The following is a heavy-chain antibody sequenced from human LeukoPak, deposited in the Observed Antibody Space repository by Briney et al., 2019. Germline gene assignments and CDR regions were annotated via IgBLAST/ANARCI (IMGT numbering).Heavy chain of an antibody. CDR1: GYTFTGYY. CDR3: ARDPGYCSSTSCYHYYYYYYMDV. D-gene: IGHD2-2*03. V-gene: IGHV1-2*02. Sequence: GASVKVSCKASGYTFTGYYMHWVRQAPGQGLEGMGWINPNSGGTNYAQKFQGRVTMTRDTSISTAYMELSRLRSDDTAVYYCARDPGYCSSTSCYHYYYYYYMDVWGKGTTVTVSS. CDR2: INPNSGGT. J-gene: IGHJ6*03.